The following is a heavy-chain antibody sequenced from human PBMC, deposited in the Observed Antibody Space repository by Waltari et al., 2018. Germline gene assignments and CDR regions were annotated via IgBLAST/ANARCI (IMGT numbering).Heavy chain of an antibody. CDR1: GGSISRGSYY. V-gene: IGHV4-61*02. Sequence: QVQLQESGPGLVKPSQTLSLTCTVSGGSISRGSYYWNWIRQPAGKGLEWIGRIYTSGSTNYNPSLKSRVTISVDTSKNQFSLKLSSVTAADTAVYYCARGKYNSNLMDVWGQGTTVTVSS. D-gene: IGHD6-13*01. CDR2: IYTSGST. CDR3: ARGKYNSNLMDV. J-gene: IGHJ6*02.